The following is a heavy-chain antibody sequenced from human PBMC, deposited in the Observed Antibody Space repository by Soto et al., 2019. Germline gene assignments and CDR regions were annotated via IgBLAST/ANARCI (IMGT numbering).Heavy chain of an antibody. Sequence: EVQVVESGGGLVQPGGSLRLSCAASGFTFSNYWMHWVRQGPGEGLVWVSHINSDGSSTNYADSVRGRFIISGDNAENTLYLQMNSLRAEDTAVYYCARDLSGPFDYWGQGTLVTVSS. CDR2: INSDGSST. CDR3: ARDLSGPFDY. J-gene: IGHJ4*02. CDR1: GFTFSNYW. V-gene: IGHV3-74*01.